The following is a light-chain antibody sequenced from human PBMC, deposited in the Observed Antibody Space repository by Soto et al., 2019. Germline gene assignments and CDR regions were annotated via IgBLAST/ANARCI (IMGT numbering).Light chain of an antibody. J-gene: IGLJ2*01. V-gene: IGLV1-44*01. CDR2: NNN. CDR1: SSNIGSNT. CDR3: AAWDGGLNGVV. Sequence: QSVLTQPPSASGTPGQRVTISCSGSSSNIGSNTVNWYQQLPGTAPKLLIYNNNQRPSGVPDRFSGSKSGTSASLAISGLQSEDEADYYCAAWDGGLNGVVFGGGTKLTVL.